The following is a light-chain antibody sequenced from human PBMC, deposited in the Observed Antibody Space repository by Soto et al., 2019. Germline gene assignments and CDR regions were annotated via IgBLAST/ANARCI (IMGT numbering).Light chain of an antibody. Sequence: DIQMTQSPSSLSASVGDRVTITCRASQTITNYLNWYQQKPGKAPKLLIYAASTLLGGVPARFSGGGSGTDFTLIIDSLQPEYFATYYCQQSYSSPWTFGQGTKVEIK. CDR1: QTITNY. V-gene: IGKV1-39*01. CDR2: AAS. CDR3: QQSYSSPWT. J-gene: IGKJ1*01.